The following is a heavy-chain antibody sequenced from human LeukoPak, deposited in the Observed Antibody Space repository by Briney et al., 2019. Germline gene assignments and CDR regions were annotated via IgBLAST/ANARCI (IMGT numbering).Heavy chain of an antibody. V-gene: IGHV4-39*01. CDR2: IYDSGST. J-gene: IGHJ4*02. CDR3: ARGEGGFDY. CDR1: GGSIRSSYYY. Sequence: PSETLSLTCTVSGGSIRSSYYYWGWIRQPPGKGLEWIGSIYDSGSTYYNPSLKSRVTISVDTSKNQFSLKLNSVTAADTAVYYCARGEGGFDYWGQGTLVTVSS. D-gene: IGHD3-10*01.